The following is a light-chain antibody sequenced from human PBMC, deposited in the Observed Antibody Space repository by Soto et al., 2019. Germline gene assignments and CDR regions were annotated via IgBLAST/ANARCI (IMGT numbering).Light chain of an antibody. J-gene: IGKJ1*01. V-gene: IGKV1-5*03. CDR1: QTISSW. CDR3: QHYKSYSEA. CDR2: KAS. Sequence: DIQITQSPATLSGSVGARVTITCRASQTISSWLAWYQQKPGTAPKLLIYKASTLKSGVPSRFSGSGSGTEFTLTISRLKPDDGATYEGQHYKSYSEAFCQGTKVDIK.